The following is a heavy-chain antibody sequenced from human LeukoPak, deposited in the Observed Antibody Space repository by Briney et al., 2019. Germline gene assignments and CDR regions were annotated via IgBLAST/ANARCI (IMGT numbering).Heavy chain of an antibody. Sequence: GGSLRLSCAASGFTFSSYAMSWVRQAPGKGLEWVSAISGSGGSTYYGDSVKGRFTISRDNSKNTLYLQMNSLRAEDTAVYYCAKDQRAYSSGWYELGWFDYWGQGTLVTVSS. CDR2: ISGSGGST. CDR1: GFTFSSYA. V-gene: IGHV3-23*01. J-gene: IGHJ4*02. D-gene: IGHD6-19*01. CDR3: AKDQRAYSSGWYELGWFDY.